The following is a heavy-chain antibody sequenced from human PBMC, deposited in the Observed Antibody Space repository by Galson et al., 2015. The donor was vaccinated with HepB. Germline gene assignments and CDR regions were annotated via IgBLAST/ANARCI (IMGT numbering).Heavy chain of an antibody. J-gene: IGHJ4*02. CDR3: TREGGYNSMGY. Sequence: SLRLSCAASGFTFSSYSMNWVRQAPGKGLEWVSYISSSSSTIYYADSVKGRFTISRDNAKNSLYLQMNSLRADDMAVYYCTREGGYNSMGYWGQGTLVAVSS. D-gene: IGHD5-24*01. CDR2: ISSSSSTI. CDR1: GFTFSSYS. V-gene: IGHV3-48*01.